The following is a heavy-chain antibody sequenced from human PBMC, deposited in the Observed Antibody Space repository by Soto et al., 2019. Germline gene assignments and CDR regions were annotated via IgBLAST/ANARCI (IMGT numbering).Heavy chain of an antibody. CDR1: GFTFSDHY. CDR2: ISPSSSYT. V-gene: IGHV3-11*06. J-gene: IGHJ3*02. CDR3: ARNHTAASGTTAYDI. D-gene: IGHD6-13*01. Sequence: GGSLRLSCAASGFTFSDHYMSWIRQAPGKGLEWVSYISPSSSYTNYAVSVKGRFTISRDNTKNSLYLQMNSLRGEDTAVYYCARNHTAASGTTAYDIWGQGTMVTVSS.